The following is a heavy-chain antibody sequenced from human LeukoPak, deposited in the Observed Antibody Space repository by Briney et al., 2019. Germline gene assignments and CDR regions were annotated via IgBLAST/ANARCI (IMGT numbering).Heavy chain of an antibody. CDR2: IAISGSYI. V-gene: IGHV3-21*01. D-gene: IGHD1-26*01. CDR1: GFILSDYN. J-gene: IGHJ4*02. CDR3: ARDLSATIRAYDY. Sequence: PGGSLRLSCAASGFILSDYNMNWVRQAPGKGLEWVSFIAISGSYITYADSVKGRFTISRDNAKNSLYLQMNSPRAEDTAVYYCARDLSATIRAYDYWGQGTLVTVSS.